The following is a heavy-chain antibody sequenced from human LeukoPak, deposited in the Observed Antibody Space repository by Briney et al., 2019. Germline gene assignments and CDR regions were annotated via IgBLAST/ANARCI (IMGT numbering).Heavy chain of an antibody. CDR3: AKGQQRLGTLPNDY. CDR1: GFTFSSYA. J-gene: IGHJ4*02. Sequence: GGSLRLSCAASGFTFSSYAMSWVRQAPGKGLEWVSAISGSGGSTYYADSVKGRFTISRDNSKNTLYLQMNSLRAEDTAVYYCAKGQQRLGTLPNDYWGQGTLVTVSS. V-gene: IGHV3-23*01. CDR2: ISGSGGST. D-gene: IGHD6-25*01.